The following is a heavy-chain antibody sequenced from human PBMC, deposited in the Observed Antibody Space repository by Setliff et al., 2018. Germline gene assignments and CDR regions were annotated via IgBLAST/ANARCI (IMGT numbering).Heavy chain of an antibody. D-gene: IGHD5-12*01. J-gene: IGHJ4*02. CDR2: IFQSGIT. Sequence: SETLSLTCAVSGFSITNGYYWGWIRQSPGRGLEWIANIFQSGITFYNPSLKSRVTMSLDTSTNQFSLKLRSVNAADKAVYYWGRLGGLLVATMPFDYWGQGIPVTVS. CDR1: GFSITNGYY. CDR3: GRLGGLLVATMPFDY. V-gene: IGHV4-38-2*01.